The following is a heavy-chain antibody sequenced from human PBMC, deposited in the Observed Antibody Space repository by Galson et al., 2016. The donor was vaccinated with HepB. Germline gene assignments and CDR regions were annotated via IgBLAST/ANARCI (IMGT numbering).Heavy chain of an antibody. CDR3: AREAERWNYLDY. D-gene: IGHD5-24*01. V-gene: IGHV3-30*04. Sequence: LRLSCAASGXIFRTYPMHWVRQAPGKGLEWVAVISSDGSNEWYADSVKGRFTISRDNSQNTLSLQMSSLRPEDTAAYYCAREAERWNYLDYWGQGALVTVSS. CDR1: GXIFRTYP. J-gene: IGHJ4*02. CDR2: ISSDGSNE.